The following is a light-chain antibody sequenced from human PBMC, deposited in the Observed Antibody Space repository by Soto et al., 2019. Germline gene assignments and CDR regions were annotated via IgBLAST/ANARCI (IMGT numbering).Light chain of an antibody. CDR1: SSDVGGYNY. Sequence: QSALTQPRSVSGSPGQSVTISCTGTSSDVGGYNYVSWYQQHPGKAPKFMIYDVTKRPSGVPDRFSGSKSGNTASLTISGRQVEDEAEYYCCSYAGRYSWVFGGGTKLTVL. CDR2: DVT. CDR3: CSYAGRYSWV. J-gene: IGLJ3*02. V-gene: IGLV2-11*01.